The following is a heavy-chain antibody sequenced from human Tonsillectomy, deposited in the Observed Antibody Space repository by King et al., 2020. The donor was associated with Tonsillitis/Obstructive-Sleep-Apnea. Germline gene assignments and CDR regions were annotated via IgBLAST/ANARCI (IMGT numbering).Heavy chain of an antibody. CDR2: IYYRGST. J-gene: IGHJ3*02. CDR3: AREEPGMDAFDI. Sequence: VQLQESGPGLVKPSETLSLTCTVSGGSISSYYWSWIRQPPGKGLECIGYIYYRGSTNYNPSLKSRVTLSVATSKNQFSLKMSSVTAADTAIYYCAREEPGMDAFDIWGQGTMVTVSS. V-gene: IGHV4-59*01. CDR1: GGSISSYY. D-gene: IGHD1-14*01.